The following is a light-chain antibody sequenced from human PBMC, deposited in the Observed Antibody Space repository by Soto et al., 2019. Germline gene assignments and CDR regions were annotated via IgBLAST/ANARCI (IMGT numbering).Light chain of an antibody. CDR3: QQYNSWPLT. CDR2: VSS. V-gene: IGKV3-15*01. Sequence: EIVMTQYPATLSVSPGERVTLSCRASQSVYSNLAWYQQKPGQAPRLLIYVSSTRATGIPARFSGSGSGTDFTLTISSLQSEDFAVYYCQQYNSWPLTFGGGTKVESK. CDR1: QSVYSN. J-gene: IGKJ4*01.